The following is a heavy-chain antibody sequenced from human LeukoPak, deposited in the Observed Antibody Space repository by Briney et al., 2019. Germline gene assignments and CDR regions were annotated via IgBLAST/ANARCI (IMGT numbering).Heavy chain of an antibody. Sequence: SETLSLTYSVSGDSIRSGTYYWSWIRQPAGKGLEWIGRIYTSGSTSYNPSLKSRVTISVDTSKSQFSLKLTSVTAADTAVYYCARGGGATRIDYWGQGTLVTVSS. J-gene: IGHJ4*02. CDR1: GDSIRSGTYY. D-gene: IGHD5-12*01. V-gene: IGHV4-61*02. CDR2: IYTSGST. CDR3: ARGGGATRIDY.